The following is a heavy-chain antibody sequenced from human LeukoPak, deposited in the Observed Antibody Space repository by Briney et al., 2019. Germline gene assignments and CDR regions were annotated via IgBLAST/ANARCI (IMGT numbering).Heavy chain of an antibody. J-gene: IGHJ5*02. V-gene: IGHV1-69*13. CDR1: GGTFSNYA. CDR2: IIPISGTA. D-gene: IGHD3-3*01. CDR3: ARNSDFWSGYYSA. Sequence: ASVKVSCKASGGTFSNYAISWVRQAPGQGLEWMGGIIPISGTANYAQKFQGRVTITADESTSTAYMELSSLRSEDTAVYYCARNSDFWSGYYSAWGQGTLVTVSS.